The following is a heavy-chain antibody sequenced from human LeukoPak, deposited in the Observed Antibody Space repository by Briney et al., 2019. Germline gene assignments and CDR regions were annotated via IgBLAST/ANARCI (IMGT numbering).Heavy chain of an antibody. CDR2: IYHSGST. D-gene: IGHD1-1*01. CDR1: GGSISSGGYS. CDR3: ARAEVERRGLVWFDP. V-gene: IGHV4-30-2*01. Sequence: PSETLSLTCAVSGGSISSGGYSWSWIRQPPGKGLEWIGYIYHSGSTYYNPSLKSRVTISVDRSKNQFSPKLSSVTAADTAVYYCARAEVERRGLVWFDPWGQGTLVTVSS. J-gene: IGHJ5*02.